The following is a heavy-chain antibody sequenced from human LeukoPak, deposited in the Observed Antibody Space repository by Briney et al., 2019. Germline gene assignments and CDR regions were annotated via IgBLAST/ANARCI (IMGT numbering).Heavy chain of an antibody. CDR3: ARGIIGTTNAFDI. J-gene: IGHJ3*02. Sequence: ASVKVSCKASGYTFTIYYVHWVRQAPGQGLEWMGIINPSGGSTTYTEKFQGRVNVTRDRAKRTVYMELSSLTSEDTAVYYCARGIIGTTNAFDIWGQGTMVTVSS. CDR2: INPSGGST. D-gene: IGHD1-20*01. CDR1: GYTFTIYY. V-gene: IGHV1-46*01.